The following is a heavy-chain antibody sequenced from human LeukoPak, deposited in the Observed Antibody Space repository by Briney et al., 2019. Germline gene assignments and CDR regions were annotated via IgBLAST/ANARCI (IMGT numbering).Heavy chain of an antibody. D-gene: IGHD3-22*01. Sequence: GASVKVSCKASGYTFTSYDINWVRQATGQGLEWMGWMNPNSGNTGYAQKFQGRVTMTRNTSISTAYMELSSLRSEDTAVYYCASLHYDSSGYYYGGSYYYYGMDVWGQGTTVTVSS. CDR2: MNPNSGNT. CDR3: ASLHYDSSGYYYGGSYYYYGMDV. J-gene: IGHJ6*02. CDR1: GYTFTSYD. V-gene: IGHV1-8*01.